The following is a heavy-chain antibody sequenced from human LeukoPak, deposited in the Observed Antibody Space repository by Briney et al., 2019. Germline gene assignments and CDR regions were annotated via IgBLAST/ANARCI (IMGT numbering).Heavy chain of an antibody. CDR3: ASGSGWPDAFDI. CDR1: GGSISSYY. CDR2: IYYSGST. V-gene: IGHV4-59*01. J-gene: IGHJ3*02. Sequence: PSETLSLTRTASGGSISSYYWSWMRQPPGKGLEWIGYIYYSGSTNYNPSLKSRVTISVDTSKNQFSLKLSSVTAADTAVYYCASGSGWPDAFDIWGQGTMVTVSS. D-gene: IGHD6-19*01.